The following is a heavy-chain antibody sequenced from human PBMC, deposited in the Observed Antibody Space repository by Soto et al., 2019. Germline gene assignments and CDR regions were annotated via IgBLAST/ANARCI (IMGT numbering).Heavy chain of an antibody. D-gene: IGHD3-22*01. Sequence: GGSLRLSCAASGFTFSSYGMHWVRQAPGKGLEWVAVIWYDGSNKYYADSVKGRFTISRDNSKNTLYLQMNSLRAEDTAVYYCAREGVDYYDSSGYYYLDYWGQGTLVTVSS. J-gene: IGHJ4*02. V-gene: IGHV3-33*01. CDR3: AREGVDYYDSSGYYYLDY. CDR2: IWYDGSNK. CDR1: GFTFSSYG.